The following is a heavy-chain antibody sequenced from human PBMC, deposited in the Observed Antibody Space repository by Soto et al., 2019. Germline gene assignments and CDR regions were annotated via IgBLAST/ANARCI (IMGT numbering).Heavy chain of an antibody. Sequence: VRQAPGQGLEWMGGIIPIFGTANYAQKFQGRVTITADESTSTAYMELSSLRSEDTAVYYCASQGIVLVPAPDSYYYYGMDVWGQGTTVTVSS. V-gene: IGHV1-69*01. CDR3: ASQGIVLVPAPDSYYYYGMDV. J-gene: IGHJ6*02. CDR2: IIPIFGTA. D-gene: IGHD2-2*01.